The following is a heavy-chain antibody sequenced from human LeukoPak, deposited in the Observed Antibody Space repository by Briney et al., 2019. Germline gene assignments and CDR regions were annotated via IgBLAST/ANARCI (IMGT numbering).Heavy chain of an antibody. D-gene: IGHD1-26*01. CDR2: IYDRGTI. CDR3: ATDSVGDTTAFDY. CDR1: GGSLSSSSYY. J-gene: IGHJ4*02. Sequence: SETLSLTCTVSGGSLSSSSYYWGWLRQPPGKELEWIGNIYDRGTIYYNPSLKTRVTISVDTSKNQLSLKLSSVTAADTAVYYCATDSVGDTTAFDYWGQGTLVTVSS. V-gene: IGHV4-39*01.